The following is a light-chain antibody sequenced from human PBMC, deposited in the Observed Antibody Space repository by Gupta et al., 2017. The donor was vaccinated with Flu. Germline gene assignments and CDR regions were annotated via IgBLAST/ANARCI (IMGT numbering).Light chain of an antibody. J-gene: IGKJ4*01. CDR2: WAS. Sequence: LGERATSSCKSSQNLLFSSNGKSYLAWYQQKPGQPPKLLLYWASTRESGVPDRFSGSGSGTDFTLTISNLQAEDVAVYYCQQYYATLALTFGGGTKVEIK. CDR1: QNLLFSSNGKSY. CDR3: QQYYATLALT. V-gene: IGKV4-1*01.